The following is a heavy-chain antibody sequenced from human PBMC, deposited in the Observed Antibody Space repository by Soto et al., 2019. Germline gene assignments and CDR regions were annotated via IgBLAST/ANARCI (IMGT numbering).Heavy chain of an antibody. J-gene: IGHJ6*03. V-gene: IGHV4-39*01. CDR2: IYYSGST. Sequence: SETLSLTCTVSGGSISSSSYYWGWIRQPPGKGLEWIGSIYYSGSTYYNPSLKSRVTISVDTSKNQFSLKLSSVTAADTAVYYCARHVGGGLVRYYYMDVWGKGTTVTVSS. CDR1: GGSISSSSYY. CDR3: ARHVGGGLVRYYYMDV. D-gene: IGHD6-19*01.